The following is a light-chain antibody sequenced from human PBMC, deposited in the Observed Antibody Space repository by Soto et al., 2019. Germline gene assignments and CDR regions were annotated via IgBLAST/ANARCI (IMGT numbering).Light chain of an antibody. CDR3: SSYTSSSTRV. CDR1: SSDVGSYNY. J-gene: IGLJ1*01. Sequence: QSALTQPASVSGSPGQSITISCTGTSSDVGSYNYVSWYQQHPGKAPKLMMYEVSNRPSGVSNRFSGSKSGNTASLTISGHQAEYEADYYCSSYTSSSTRVFGTGTKVTVL. CDR2: EVS. V-gene: IGLV2-14*01.